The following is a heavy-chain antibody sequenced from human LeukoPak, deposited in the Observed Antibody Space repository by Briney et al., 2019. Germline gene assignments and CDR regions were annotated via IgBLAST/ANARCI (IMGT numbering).Heavy chain of an antibody. J-gene: IGHJ4*02. V-gene: IGHV3-30*02. CDR3: AKGSGSYYYFDY. CDR2: IRYDGSNK. Sequence: GGSLRLSCAASGFTFSSYGMHWVRQAPGKGLEWVAFIRYDGSNKYYADSVKGRFTISRDNSKNTVCLQMNSLRAEDTAVYYCAKGSGSYYYFDYWGQGTLVTVSS. CDR1: GFTFSSYG. D-gene: IGHD1-26*01.